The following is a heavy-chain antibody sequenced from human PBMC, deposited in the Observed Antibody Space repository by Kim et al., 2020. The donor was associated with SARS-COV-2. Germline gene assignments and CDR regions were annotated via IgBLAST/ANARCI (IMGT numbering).Heavy chain of an antibody. V-gene: IGHV5-51*01. J-gene: IGHJ4*02. D-gene: IGHD2-8*01. CDR3: ARITDIVLMVYFDY. Sequence: SPSFQGQVTISADKSISTAYLQWSSLKASDTAMYYCARITDIVLMVYFDYWGQGTLVTVSS.